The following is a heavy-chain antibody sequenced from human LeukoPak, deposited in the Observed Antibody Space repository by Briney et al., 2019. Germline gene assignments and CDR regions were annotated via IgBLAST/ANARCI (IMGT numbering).Heavy chain of an antibody. V-gene: IGHV1-18*04. D-gene: IGHD6-19*01. J-gene: IGHJ4*02. CDR1: GYTFTGYY. CDR3: AREGYSSGWYPVGFDY. Sequence: ASVKVSCKASGYTFTGYYMHWVRQAPGQGLEWMGWISAYNGNTNYAQKLQGRVTMTTDTSTSTAYMELRSLRSDDTAVYYCAREGYSSGWYPVGFDYWGQGTLVTVSS. CDR2: ISAYNGNT.